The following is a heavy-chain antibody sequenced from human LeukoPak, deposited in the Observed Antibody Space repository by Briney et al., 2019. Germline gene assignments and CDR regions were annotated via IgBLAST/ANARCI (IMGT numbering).Heavy chain of an antibody. D-gene: IGHD3-10*01. CDR1: GFSFQDYT. V-gene: IGHV3-43*01. Sequence: GGSLRLSCAASGFSFQDYTMHWVRQPPGKGLEWVSQISWSGGTTYYADSVKGRFTISRDNSRNSLYPQMNSLGTEDTALYYCAKERIGGSLDYWGQGTLLTVSS. J-gene: IGHJ4*02. CDR3: AKERIGGSLDY. CDR2: ISWSGGTT.